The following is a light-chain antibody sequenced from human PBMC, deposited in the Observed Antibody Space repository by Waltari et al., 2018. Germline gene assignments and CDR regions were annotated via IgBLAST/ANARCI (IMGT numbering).Light chain of an antibody. J-gene: IGKJ2*01. V-gene: IGKV3-20*01. CDR2: GIS. CDR3: QQFGGSPKYT. Sequence: EIVLTQSPGTLSLSPGERATLPCRASQIISNNYLAWYQAKPGQAPRLLIDGISHRATGIPDRFSGGGSGTDFTLTISRLEPEDFAVYYCQQFGGSPKYTFGQGTKLEIK. CDR1: QIISNNY.